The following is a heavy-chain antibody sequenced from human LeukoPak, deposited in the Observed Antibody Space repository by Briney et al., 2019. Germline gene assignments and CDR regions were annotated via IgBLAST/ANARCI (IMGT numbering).Heavy chain of an antibody. CDR1: GFTLNIHYG. CDR3: AKDPGGSYDY. D-gene: IGHD1-26*01. J-gene: IGHJ4*02. CDR2: ITASGDFT. V-gene: IGHV3-23*01. Sequence: GGSLRLSCAASGFTLNIHYGMSWIRQAPGKGLEWVSTITASGDFTNYADSVKGRFTISRDISKNTLYLQMNSLRVEDTAVYYCAKDPGGSYDYWGQGTLVTVSS.